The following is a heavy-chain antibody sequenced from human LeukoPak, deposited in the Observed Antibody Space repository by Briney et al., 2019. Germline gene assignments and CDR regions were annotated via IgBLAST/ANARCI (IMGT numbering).Heavy chain of an antibody. Sequence: GGPLRLSCAASGFTFSSYSMNWVRQAPGKGLEWVSSISSSSSYIYYADSVKGRFTISRDNAKNSLYLQMNSLRAEDTAVYYCARESYGAAPNGYWGQGTLVTVSS. J-gene: IGHJ4*02. CDR1: GFTFSSYS. CDR3: ARESYGAAPNGY. D-gene: IGHD2-15*01. CDR2: ISSSSSYI. V-gene: IGHV3-21*01.